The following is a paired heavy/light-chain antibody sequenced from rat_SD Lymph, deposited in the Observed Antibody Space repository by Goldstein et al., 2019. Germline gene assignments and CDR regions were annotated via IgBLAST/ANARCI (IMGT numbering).Light chain of an antibody. J-gene: IGKJ1*01. V-gene: IGKV2S25*01. CDR2: LVS. CDR1: QSLLHSNGNTY. CDR3: VQSTHAPWT. Sequence: DVVLTQTPPTLSATIGQSVSISCRSSQSLLHSNGNTYLNWLLQRPGQPPQLLIYLVSRLESGVPNRFSGSGSGTDFTLKISGVEAEDLGVYYCVQSTHAPWTFGGGTKLELK.
Heavy chain of an antibody. Sequence: QVQLQQSGAELVKPGTSVKLSCKASGYTFTSNHMNWIKQTTGQGLEWIGIINPGSGGTSYNVKFKGKATLTVDKSSSTAFMQLSSLTPEDSAVYYCARSGTNLFDYWGQGVMVTVSS. J-gene: IGHJ2*01. D-gene: IGHD1-10*01. CDR1: GYTFTSNH. CDR3: ARSGTNLFDY. CDR2: INPGSGGT. V-gene: IGHV1-47*01.